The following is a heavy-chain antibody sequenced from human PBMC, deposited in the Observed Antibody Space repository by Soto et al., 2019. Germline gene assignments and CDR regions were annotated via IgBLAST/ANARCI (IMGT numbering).Heavy chain of an antibody. CDR2: ITSSGDRA. J-gene: IGHJ4*02. CDR3: ARDIFDN. CDR1: GFTFSYYE. Sequence: EVQLVESGGGLAQPGGSLRLSCVASGFTFSYYEMNWVRQAPGKGLEWISYITSSGDRAQYADSVKGRFTISRDNTKNLLYLQMTRLSAADTGLYYCARDIFDNWGQGTLVTVSS. V-gene: IGHV3-48*03.